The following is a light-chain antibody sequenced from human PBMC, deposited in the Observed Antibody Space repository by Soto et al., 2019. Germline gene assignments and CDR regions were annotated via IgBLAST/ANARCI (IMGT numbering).Light chain of an antibody. J-gene: IGKJ1*01. V-gene: IGKV3-11*01. CDR1: QSGSSS. CDR3: QQHSHWPPWT. CDR2: GAS. Sequence: FVGTQSPDTRSLSPGETARISGRASQSGSSSVAWYQQRPCQAHRLLIYGASTRATGIPARFSGSGSGTEFTLTISNLEPQDFAVYYCQQHSHWPPWTFGQGTKVDI.